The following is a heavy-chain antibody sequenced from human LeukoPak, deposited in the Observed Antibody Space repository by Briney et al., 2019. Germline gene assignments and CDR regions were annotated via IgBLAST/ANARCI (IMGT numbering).Heavy chain of an antibody. Sequence: GGSLRLSCAASGFTLSSYAMSWVRQTPGKGLQWVTSSTPSGGSTYYADSVKGRFTISRDNSVNTLYLQMNSLRAEDTAVYYCAKYSSGSHYFYYYSMDIWGKGTTVTVSS. CDR3: AKYSSGSHYFYYYSMDI. D-gene: IGHD4-11*01. CDR1: GFTLSSYA. V-gene: IGHV3-23*01. CDR2: STPSGGST. J-gene: IGHJ6*03.